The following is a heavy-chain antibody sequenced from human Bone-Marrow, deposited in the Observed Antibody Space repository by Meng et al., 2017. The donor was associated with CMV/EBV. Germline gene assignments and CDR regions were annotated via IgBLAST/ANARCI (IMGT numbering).Heavy chain of an antibody. V-gene: IGHV3-74*01. Sequence: GESLKISCAASGFTFSNYWMHWVRQTPGKGLLWVSHINPVGGTTNYADSVRGRFTISRDNAKNKLYLQMNDQRAEDTAVYYCARDPVRSAPYWGQGILVTVSS. CDR3: ARDPVRSAPY. CDR2: INPVGGTT. D-gene: IGHD3-3*01. J-gene: IGHJ4*02. CDR1: GFTFSNYW.